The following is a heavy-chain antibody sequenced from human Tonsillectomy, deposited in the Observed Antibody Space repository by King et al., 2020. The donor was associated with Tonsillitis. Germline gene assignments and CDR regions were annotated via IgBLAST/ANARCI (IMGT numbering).Heavy chain of an antibody. J-gene: IGHJ6*02. Sequence: VQLVESGGGVVQPGRSLRLSCAASGFTFSSYALHWVRQAPGKGLEWVALISHDGSNEYYADSVKGRFTISRDNSKNTLYLQMNSLRAEDTAVYYCAREGVGPKNYYYGMDVWGQGTTVTVSS. D-gene: IGHD2-15*01. CDR1: GFTFSSYA. V-gene: IGHV3-30-3*01. CDR3: AREGVGPKNYYYGMDV. CDR2: ISHDGSNE.